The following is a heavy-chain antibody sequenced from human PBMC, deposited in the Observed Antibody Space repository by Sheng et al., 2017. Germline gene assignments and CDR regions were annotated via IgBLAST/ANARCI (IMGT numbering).Heavy chain of an antibody. CDR3: ARKPHQGALDI. V-gene: IGHV1-18*04. Sequence: QVQLVQSGAEVKKPGASVKVPCKASGFTFTSYGFTWVRQAPGQGLECMGWISANNGDTHYAQKVQDRVTLTTDTSTTTAYMELRSLSSDDTAVYYCARKPHQGALDIWGQGTVVTVSS. J-gene: IGHJ3*02. CDR2: ISANNGDT. CDR1: GFTFTSYG.